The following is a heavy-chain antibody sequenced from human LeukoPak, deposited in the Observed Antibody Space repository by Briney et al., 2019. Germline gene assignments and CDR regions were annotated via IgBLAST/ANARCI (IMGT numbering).Heavy chain of an antibody. D-gene: IGHD6-19*01. J-gene: IGHJ4*02. Sequence: GGSLRLSCAASGFTFSSYAMSWVRQAPGKGLEWVSAISGSGGSTYYADSAKGRFTISRDNSKNTLYLQMNSLRAEDTAVYYCAKMYSSGWNDIYWYFDYWGQGTLVTVSS. V-gene: IGHV3-23*01. CDR2: ISGSGGST. CDR3: AKMYSSGWNDIYWYFDY. CDR1: GFTFSSYA.